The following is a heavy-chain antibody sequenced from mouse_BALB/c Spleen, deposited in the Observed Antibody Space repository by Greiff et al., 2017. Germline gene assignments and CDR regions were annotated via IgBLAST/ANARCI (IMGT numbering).Heavy chain of an antibody. D-gene: IGHD2-4*01. V-gene: IGHV5-17*02. Sequence: EVKLMESGGGLVQPGGSRKLSCAASGFTFSSFGMHWVRQAPEKGLEWVAYISSGSSTIYYADTVKGRFTISRDNPKNTLFLQMTSLRSEDTAMYYCARSIYYDPYYAMDYWGQGTSVTVSS. CDR3: ARSIYYDPYYAMDY. CDR1: GFTFSSFG. J-gene: IGHJ4*01. CDR2: ISSGSSTI.